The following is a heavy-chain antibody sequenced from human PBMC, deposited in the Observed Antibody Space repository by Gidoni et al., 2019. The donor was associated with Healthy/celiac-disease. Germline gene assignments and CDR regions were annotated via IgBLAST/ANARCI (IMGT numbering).Heavy chain of an antibody. CDR1: GCTVSSNY. CDR2: IYSGGST. CDR3: ARVRGVFDAFDI. J-gene: IGHJ3*02. V-gene: IGHV3-66*01. D-gene: IGHD3-10*01. Sequence: EVLLVESGGGLVQPGGSLRLSCAASGCTVSSNYMSWVRQAPGKGLEWVSVIYSGGSTYYADSVKGRFTISRDNSKNTLYLQMNSLRAEDTAVYYCARVRGVFDAFDIWGQGTMVTVSS.